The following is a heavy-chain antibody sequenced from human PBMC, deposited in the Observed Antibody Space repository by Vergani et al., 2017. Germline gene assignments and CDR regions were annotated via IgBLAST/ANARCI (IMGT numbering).Heavy chain of an antibody. CDR1: GFTFSSSN. J-gene: IGHJ4*02. CDR3: VRTDGYIWDY. V-gene: IGHV3-48*01. D-gene: IGHD5-24*01. Sequence: EVQLVESGGGLVQPGGSLRLSCAASGFTFSSSNMNWVRQAPGKGLEWVSSISSTSKTIYYADSVKGRFTISRDNAMNSLYLQMSSLRPDDTAVYYCVRTDGYIWDYWGQGTLVTNSS. CDR2: ISSTSKTI.